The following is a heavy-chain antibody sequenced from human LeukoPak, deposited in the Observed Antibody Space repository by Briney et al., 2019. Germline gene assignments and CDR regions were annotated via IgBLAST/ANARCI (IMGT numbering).Heavy chain of an antibody. CDR1: GFTFSSYA. D-gene: IGHD3-22*01. CDR3: AKDIGYYDSSGYSNPHGYYYYYGIDV. V-gene: IGHV3-9*01. J-gene: IGHJ6*02. Sequence: GGSLRLSCAASGFTFSSYAMHWVRQAPGKGLEWVSGISWNSGSIGYADSVKGRFTISRDNAKNSLYLQMNSLRAEDTALYYCAKDIGYYDSSGYSNPHGYYYYYGIDVWGQGTTVTVSS. CDR2: ISWNSGSI.